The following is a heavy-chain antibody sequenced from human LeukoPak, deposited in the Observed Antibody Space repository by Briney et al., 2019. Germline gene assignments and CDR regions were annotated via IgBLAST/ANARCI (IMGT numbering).Heavy chain of an antibody. CDR1: GGSFSDYY. V-gene: IGHV4-59*01. Sequence: SETLSLTCTVSGGSFSDYYWSWLRQSPGKGLEWIGYIYYTGTTSYNPSLKSRVTISAETSKNQFSLNLISVTAADTAVYYCASRKLGNDYWGQGTLVTVSS. J-gene: IGHJ4*02. D-gene: IGHD7-27*01. CDR3: ASRKLGNDY. CDR2: IYYTGTT.